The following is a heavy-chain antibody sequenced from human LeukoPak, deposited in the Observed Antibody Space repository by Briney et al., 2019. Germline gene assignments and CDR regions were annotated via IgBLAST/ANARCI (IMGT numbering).Heavy chain of an antibody. J-gene: IGHJ3*02. V-gene: IGHV4-39*07. CDR2: IYYSGST. D-gene: IGHD4-17*01. CDR3: ARDYAVTNAFDI. CDR1: GGSISSSSYY. Sequence: PSETLSLTCTVSGGSISSSSYYWGWIRQPPGKGLEWIGSIYYSGSTYYNPSLKSRVTISVDTSKNQFSLKLSSVTAADTAVYYCARDYAVTNAFDIWGQGTMVTVSS.